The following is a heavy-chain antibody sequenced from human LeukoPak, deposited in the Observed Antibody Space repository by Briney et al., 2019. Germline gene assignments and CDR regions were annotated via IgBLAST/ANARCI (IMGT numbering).Heavy chain of an antibody. J-gene: IGHJ3*02. Sequence: GGSLRLSCAASGFTFSSYGMHWVRQAPGKGLEWVAFIRYDGSNKYYAASVKGRFTISRDNSKNTLYLQMNSLRAEDTAVSYSAHSDIVATIPYRQITTDAFDIWGPATMVTVSS. V-gene: IGHV3-30*02. D-gene: IGHD5-12*01. CDR2: IRYDGSNK. CDR3: AHSDIVATIPYRQITTDAFDI. CDR1: GFTFSSYG.